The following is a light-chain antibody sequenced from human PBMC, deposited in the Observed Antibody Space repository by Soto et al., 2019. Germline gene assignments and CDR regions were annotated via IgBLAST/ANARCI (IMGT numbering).Light chain of an antibody. V-gene: IGKV3-20*01. CDR3: QQLAGFPIT. Sequence: PGERDTLSCRASQTVSSNYLAWCQQRPGQAPRLLIYGASTRAAGIPDRFSGSGSGTDFTLTITRLEPEDSAVYFCQQLAGFPITFGQGTRLEIK. J-gene: IGKJ5*01. CDR1: QTVSSNY. CDR2: GAS.